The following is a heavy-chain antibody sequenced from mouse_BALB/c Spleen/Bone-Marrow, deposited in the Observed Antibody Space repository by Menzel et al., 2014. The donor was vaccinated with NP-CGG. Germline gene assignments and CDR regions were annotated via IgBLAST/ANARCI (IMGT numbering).Heavy chain of an antibody. D-gene: IGHD1-1*01. CDR1: GFNIKDTY. V-gene: IGHV14-3*02. J-gene: IGHJ2*01. Sequence: EVQLQQFGAELVKPGASVKLSCTASGFNIKDTYMHWVKQRPEQGLEWIGRIDPANGNTKYDPKFQGKATITADTSSSTAYLQLNSLTSEDTAVYYCARYYYGTRYYFDYWGQGTTLTVSS. CDR2: IDPANGNT. CDR3: ARYYYGTRYYFDY.